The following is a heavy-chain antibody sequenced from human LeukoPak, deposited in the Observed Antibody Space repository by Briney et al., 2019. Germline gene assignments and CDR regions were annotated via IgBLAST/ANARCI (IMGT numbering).Heavy chain of an antibody. CDR1: GFTVSNNY. V-gene: IGHV3-53*01. Sequence: GGSLRLSCVVSGFTVSNNYMSWVRQAPGKGLEWVSVIYSGGNTYYADSVKGRFTISRDNSKNTIYLQMNTLGAEDTAVYYCARGFLVVIGQGAFDYWGQGTLVTVSS. CDR3: ARGFLVVIGQGAFDY. D-gene: IGHD3-22*01. CDR2: IYSGGNT. J-gene: IGHJ4*02.